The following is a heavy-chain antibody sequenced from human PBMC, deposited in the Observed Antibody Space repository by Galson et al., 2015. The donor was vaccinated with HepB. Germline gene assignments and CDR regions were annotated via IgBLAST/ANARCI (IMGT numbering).Heavy chain of an antibody. J-gene: IGHJ4*02. CDR1: GFTFSSYG. CDR3: AKGALGGYCSGGSCGGDYFDY. CDR2: IRYDGSNK. Sequence: SLRLSCAASGFTFSSYGMHWVRQAPGKGLEWVAFIRYDGSNKYYADSVKGRFTISRDNSKNTLYLQMNSLRAEDTAVYYCAKGALGGYCSGGSCGGDYFDYWGQGTLVTVSS. V-gene: IGHV3-30*02. D-gene: IGHD2-15*01.